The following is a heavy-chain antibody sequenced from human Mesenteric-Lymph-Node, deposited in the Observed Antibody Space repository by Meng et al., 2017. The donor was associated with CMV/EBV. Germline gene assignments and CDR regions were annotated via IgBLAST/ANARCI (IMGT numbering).Heavy chain of an antibody. CDR3: AKEGRGSARYFDS. CDR1: GFTFSSFA. Sequence: CTASGFTFSSFAMTWVRQAPGKGLEWVSVIYSGGSSTYYADSVKGRFIISRDNSKNTLYLQMDSLRAEDTAVYYCAKEGRGSARYFDSWGQGTLVTVSS. D-gene: IGHD3-16*01. CDR2: IYSGGSST. J-gene: IGHJ4*02. V-gene: IGHV3-23*03.